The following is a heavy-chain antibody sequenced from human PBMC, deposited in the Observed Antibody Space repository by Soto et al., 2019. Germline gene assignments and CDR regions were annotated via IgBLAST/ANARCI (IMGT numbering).Heavy chain of an antibody. J-gene: IGHJ6*02. CDR3: ARDPPYYDFRLVV. D-gene: IGHD3-3*01. CDR1: GFTVSSNY. CDR2: IYSGGST. Sequence: EVQLVESGGGLVQPGGSLRLSCAASGFTVSSNYMSWVRQAPGKGLEWVSLIYSGGSTYYADSVKGRFTISRDNSKNTVLLQRNSMGAEDTAVYDCARDPPYYDFRLVVGGQGTRVTVSS. V-gene: IGHV3-66*01.